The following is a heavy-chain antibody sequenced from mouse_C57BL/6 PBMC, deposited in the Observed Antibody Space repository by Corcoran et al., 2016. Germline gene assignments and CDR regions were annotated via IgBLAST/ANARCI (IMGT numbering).Heavy chain of an antibody. CDR1: GYTFTTYG. V-gene: IGHV9-3*01. Sequence: QIQLVQSGPELKKPGETVKISCKASGYTFTTYGMSWVKQAPGKGLKWMGWINPYSGVPTYADDFKGRFAFSLETSASTAYLQINNLKNEDTATYFCARADYGNYWFAYWGQGTLVTVSA. D-gene: IGHD2-1*01. CDR2: INPYSGVP. J-gene: IGHJ3*01. CDR3: ARADYGNYWFAY.